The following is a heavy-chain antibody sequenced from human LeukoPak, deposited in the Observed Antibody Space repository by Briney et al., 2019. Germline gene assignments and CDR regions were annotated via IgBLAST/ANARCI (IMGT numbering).Heavy chain of an antibody. Sequence: PGGALRLSCAASGFTFSRYSMNWVRQAPGKGLEWVSSISSSSSFIYYADSVKGRFNISRDNAKNSLYLQMNSLRAEDTAVYYCARDPPLGSCSTISCPHLDYWGQGTLVTVSS. V-gene: IGHV3-21*01. J-gene: IGHJ4*02. CDR2: ISSSSSFI. CDR1: GFTFSRYS. D-gene: IGHD2-2*01. CDR3: ARDPPLGSCSTISCPHLDY.